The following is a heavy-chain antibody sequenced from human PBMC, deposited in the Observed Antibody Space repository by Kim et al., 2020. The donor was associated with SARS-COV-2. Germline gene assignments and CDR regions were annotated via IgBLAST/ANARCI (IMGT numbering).Heavy chain of an antibody. V-gene: IGHV1-69*13. CDR2: INPIFGTA. Sequence: SVKVSCKASGGTFSSYAISWVRQAPGQGLEWMGGINPIFGTANYAQKFQGRVTITADESTSTAYMELSSLRSEDTAVYYCATQQFEAAACTGMDDWGQGTTVTVSS. J-gene: IGHJ6*02. D-gene: IGHD6-13*01. CDR3: ATQQFEAAACTGMDD. CDR1: GGTFSSYA.